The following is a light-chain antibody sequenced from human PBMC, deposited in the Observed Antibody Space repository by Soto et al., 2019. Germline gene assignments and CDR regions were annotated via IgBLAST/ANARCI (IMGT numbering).Light chain of an antibody. Sequence: EIVMTQSPATLSVSPGEGATLSCKASQNVYNNLAWYQQRPGQPPRLLIFVSSTRATGISARFSGSGYGTEFTLPIRILQSEDFALYFYQQSSNWPHTFGGATNVQIK. CDR3: QQSSNWPHT. CDR1: QNVYNN. J-gene: IGKJ4*01. CDR2: VSS. V-gene: IGKV3-15*01.